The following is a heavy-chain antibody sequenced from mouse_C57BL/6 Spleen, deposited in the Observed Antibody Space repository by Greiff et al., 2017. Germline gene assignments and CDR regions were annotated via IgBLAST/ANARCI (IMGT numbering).Heavy chain of an antibody. CDR1: GFTFSSYG. V-gene: IGHV5-6*02. D-gene: IGHD2-5*01. CDR2: ISSGGSYT. Sequence: DVMLVESGGDLVKPGGSLKLFCAASGFTFSSYGMSWVRQTPDKRLEWGATISSGGSYTYYPDSVKGRFTISREDAKNTLYLQMSSRKTEDTAMYYCGRNESNLYYFDYWGQGTTLTVSS. CDR3: GRNESNLYYFDY. J-gene: IGHJ2*01.